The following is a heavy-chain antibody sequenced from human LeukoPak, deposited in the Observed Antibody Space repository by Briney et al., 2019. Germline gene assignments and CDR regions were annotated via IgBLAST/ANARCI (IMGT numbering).Heavy chain of an antibody. CDR2: ISWNSGSI. CDR3: AKEAEPDYDILTGYQRLLYFDY. CDR1: GSTFDDYA. V-gene: IGHV3-9*01. Sequence: GGSLRLSCAASGSTFDDYAMHWVRQAPGKGPEWVSGISWNSGSIGYADSVKGRFTISRDNAKNSLYLQMNSLRAEDTALYHCAKEAEPDYDILTGYQRLLYFDYWGQGTLVTVSS. J-gene: IGHJ4*02. D-gene: IGHD3-9*01.